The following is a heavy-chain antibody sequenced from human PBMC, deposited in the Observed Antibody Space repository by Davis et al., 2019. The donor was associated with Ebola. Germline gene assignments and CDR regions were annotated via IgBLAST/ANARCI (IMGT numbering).Heavy chain of an antibody. D-gene: IGHD3-9*01. V-gene: IGHV1-69*06. CDR2: IIPIFGTA. CDR3: ARARYFDWLLNWFDP. CDR1: GSTFSSYA. J-gene: IGHJ5*02. Sequence: SVKVSCKASGSTFSSYAISWVRQAPGQGLEWMGGIIPIFGTANYAQKFQGRVTITADKSTSTAYMELSSLRSEDTAVYYCARARYFDWLLNWFDPWGQGTLVTVSS.